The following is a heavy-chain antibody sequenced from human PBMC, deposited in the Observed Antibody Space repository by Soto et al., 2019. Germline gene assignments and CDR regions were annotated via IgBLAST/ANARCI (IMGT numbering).Heavy chain of an antibody. V-gene: IGHV4-34*01. Sequence: SETLSLTCAVYGGSFSDNYWNWIRQPPGKGLEWIGEINHRGSTNYNPSLKSRVTISVDTSKNQFSLKLSSVTAADTAVYYCASGGTIVVVSAARTSYYFDYWGQGTLVTSPQ. D-gene: IGHD2-2*01. CDR3: ASGGTIVVVSAARTSYYFDY. J-gene: IGHJ4*02. CDR1: GGSFSDNY. CDR2: INHRGST.